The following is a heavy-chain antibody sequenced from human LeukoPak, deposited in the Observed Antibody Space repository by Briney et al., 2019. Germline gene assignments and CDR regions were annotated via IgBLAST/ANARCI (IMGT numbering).Heavy chain of an antibody. CDR1: GFSFSDYN. CDR3: ARGLPAFDI. Sequence: PGGSLRLSCAASGFSFSDYNMNWVRQAPGRGLEWVSSISSSSAYIYYPDSVKGRFTISRDNAKNSLFLQMNSLRAEDTAVYYCARGLPAFDIWGQGTLVTVSS. J-gene: IGHJ3*02. CDR2: ISSSSAYI. V-gene: IGHV3-21*01.